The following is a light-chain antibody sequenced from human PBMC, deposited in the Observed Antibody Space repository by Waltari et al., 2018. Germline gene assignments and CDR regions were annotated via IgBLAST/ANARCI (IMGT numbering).Light chain of an antibody. CDR3: QQRRNWPLT. J-gene: IGKJ4*01. V-gene: IGKV3-11*01. CDR2: DTS. CDR1: QSISNY. Sequence: DIVLTQSPATLSLSPGARATLSCRASQSISNYLAWYQRKPGQAPRLLIYDTSNRATGIPTRFSGSGFGTDFTLTISSLEPEDLSIYYCQQRRNWPLTFGGGTKVEIK.